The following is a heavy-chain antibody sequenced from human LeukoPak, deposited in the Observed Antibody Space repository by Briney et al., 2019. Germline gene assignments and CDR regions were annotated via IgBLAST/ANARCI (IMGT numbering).Heavy chain of an antibody. CDR1: GFTVSSNY. J-gene: IGHJ4*02. CDR3: ARSPVELDTRGFDY. CDR2: IYSGGST. D-gene: IGHD1-1*01. Sequence: GGSLRLSCAASGFTVSSNYMSWVRQAPGKGLEWVSVIYSGGSTYYADSVKGRFTISRDNSKNTLYLQMNSLRAEDTAVYYCARSPVELDTRGFDYWGQGTLVTVSS. V-gene: IGHV3-66*01.